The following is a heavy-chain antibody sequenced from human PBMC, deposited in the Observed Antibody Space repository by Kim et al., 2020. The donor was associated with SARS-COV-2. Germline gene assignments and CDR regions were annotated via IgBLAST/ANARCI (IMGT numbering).Heavy chain of an antibody. V-gene: IGHV1-3*01. Sequence: SAQKFQGRVTLTRDTSASTAYMELSSLRSEDTAVYYCARDRNYYYYGMDVWGQGTTVTVSS. CDR3: ARDRNYYYYGMDV. J-gene: IGHJ6*02.